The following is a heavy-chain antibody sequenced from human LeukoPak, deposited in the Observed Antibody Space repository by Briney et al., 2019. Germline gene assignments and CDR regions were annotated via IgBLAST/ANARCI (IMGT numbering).Heavy chain of an antibody. D-gene: IGHD3-10*01. J-gene: IGHJ3*02. CDR3: ARHYRGGHDAFDI. CDR2: IYYSGST. Sequence: SETLSLTCTVSGGSISSSSYYWGWIRQPPGKGLEWIGSIYYSGSTYYNPSLKSRVTISVDTSKNQFSLKLSSVTAADTAVYYCARHYRGGHDAFDIWGQGTMVTVSS. CDR1: GGSISSSSYY. V-gene: IGHV4-39*01.